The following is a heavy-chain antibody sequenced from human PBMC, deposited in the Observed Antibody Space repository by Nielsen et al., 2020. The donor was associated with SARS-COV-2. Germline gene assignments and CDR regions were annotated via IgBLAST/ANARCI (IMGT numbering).Heavy chain of an antibody. Sequence: SETLSLTCTVSDGSISSYYWSWIRQPPGKGLEWIGYIYYSGSTNYNPSLRSRVTISVDTSQNQFSLKLSSVTAADTAVYYCARDLVDYYGSGSYHWFDPWGQGTLVTVSS. J-gene: IGHJ5*02. CDR2: IYYSGST. D-gene: IGHD3-10*01. CDR3: ARDLVDYYGSGSYHWFDP. CDR1: DGSISSYY. V-gene: IGHV4-59*12.